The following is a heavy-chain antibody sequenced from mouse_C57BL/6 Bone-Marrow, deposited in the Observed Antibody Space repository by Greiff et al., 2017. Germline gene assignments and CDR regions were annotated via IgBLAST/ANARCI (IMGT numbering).Heavy chain of an antibody. CDR3: ARDYYCYGSSYCAMDY. D-gene: IGHD1-1*01. J-gene: IGHJ4*01. CDR2: IDPSDSYT. Sequence: QVQLQQPGAELVKPGASVKLSCKASGYTFTSYWMQWVKQRPGQGLEWIGEIDPSDSYTNYNQKFKGKATLTVDTSSSTAYMQLSSLTSEDSAVYYCARDYYCYGSSYCAMDYWGQGTSVTVSS. CDR1: GYTFTSYW. V-gene: IGHV1-50*01.